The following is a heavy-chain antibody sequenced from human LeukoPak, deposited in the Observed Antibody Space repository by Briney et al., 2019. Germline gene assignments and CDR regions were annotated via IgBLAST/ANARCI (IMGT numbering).Heavy chain of an antibody. CDR2: IIPILGTA. CDR3: ATYGSGSYYNTSLDY. J-gene: IGHJ4*02. V-gene: IGHV1-69*13. CDR1: GGTFSSYA. Sequence: SVKVSCKASGGTFSSYAISWVRQAPGQGLEWMGGIIPILGTANYAQKFQGRVTITADESTSTAYMELSSLRSEDTAVYYCATYGSGSYYNTSLDYWGQGTLVTVSS. D-gene: IGHD3-10*01.